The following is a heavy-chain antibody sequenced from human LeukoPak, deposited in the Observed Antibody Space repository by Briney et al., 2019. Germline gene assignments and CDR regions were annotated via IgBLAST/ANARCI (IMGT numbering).Heavy chain of an antibody. Sequence: SQTLSLTCTVSGGSISSGDYYWSWIRQPPGKGLEWIGYIYYSGNTYYNPSLRSRVTISVDTSKNQFSLKLTSVTAADTAVYHCARTTYFCSSTICYPNWFDPWGQGSLVTVSS. CDR1: GGSISSGDYY. D-gene: IGHD2-2*01. CDR2: IYYSGNT. J-gene: IGHJ5*02. CDR3: ARTTYFCSSTICYPNWFDP. V-gene: IGHV4-30-4*01.